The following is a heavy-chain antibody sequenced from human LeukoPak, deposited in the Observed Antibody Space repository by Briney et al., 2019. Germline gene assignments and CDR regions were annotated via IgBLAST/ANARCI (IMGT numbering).Heavy chain of an antibody. CDR1: GFTFDDYA. Sequence: GRSLRLSCAGSGFTFDDYAMHWVRQTPGRGLEWVSGISWNSGNIAYADFVGGRFTISRDNAKNSLSLQMNSLSDEDTAVYYCAKDAYGGATCFYYMDVWGKGTTVTVSS. CDR2: ISWNSGNI. V-gene: IGHV3-9*01. D-gene: IGHD3-16*01. CDR3: AKDAYGGATCFYYMDV. J-gene: IGHJ6*03.